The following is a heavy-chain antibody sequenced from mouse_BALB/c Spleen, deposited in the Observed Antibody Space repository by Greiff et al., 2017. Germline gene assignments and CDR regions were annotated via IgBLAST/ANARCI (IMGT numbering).Heavy chain of an antibody. V-gene: IGHV1-12*01. CDR2: IYPGNGDT. J-gene: IGHJ4*01. CDR1: GYTFTSYN. CDR3: ARLLYYYAMDY. Sequence: QVQLQQPGAELVKPGASVKMSCKASGYTFTSYNMHWVKQTPGQGLEWIGAIYPGNGDTSYNQKFKGKATLTADKSSSTAYMQLSSLTSEDSAVYYCARLLYYYAMDYWGQGTSVTVSS.